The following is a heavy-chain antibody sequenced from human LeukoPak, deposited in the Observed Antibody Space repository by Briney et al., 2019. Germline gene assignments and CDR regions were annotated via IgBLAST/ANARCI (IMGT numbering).Heavy chain of an antibody. D-gene: IGHD4-17*01. V-gene: IGHV3-48*01. CDR3: ARDRLHYGEYEKTFDY. CDR2: ISYSSSTI. CDR1: GFTFSSYS. J-gene: IGHJ4*02. Sequence: GGSLRLSCATSGFTFSSYSMNWARQAPGKGLEWVSYISYSSSTIYYADSVKGRFTISRDNGKNSLYLQMNSLRAEDTAVYYCARDRLHYGEYEKTFDYWGQGTLVTVSS.